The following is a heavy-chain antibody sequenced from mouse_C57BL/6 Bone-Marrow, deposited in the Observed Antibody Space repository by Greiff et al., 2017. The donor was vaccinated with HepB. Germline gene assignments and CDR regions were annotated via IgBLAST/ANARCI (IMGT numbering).Heavy chain of an antibody. CDR1: GYTFTEYT. D-gene: IGHD2-2*01. CDR2: FYPGSGSI. V-gene: IGHV1-62-2*01. J-gene: IGHJ4*01. CDR3: ARHEEEGYPYAMDY. Sequence: QVQLKQSGPELVKPGASVKLSCKASGYTFTEYTIHWVKQRSGQGLEWIGWFYPGSGSIKYNEKFKDKATLTVDKSSSTAYMELSRLTSEDSAVYCGARHEEEGYPYAMDYWGQGTSVTVSS.